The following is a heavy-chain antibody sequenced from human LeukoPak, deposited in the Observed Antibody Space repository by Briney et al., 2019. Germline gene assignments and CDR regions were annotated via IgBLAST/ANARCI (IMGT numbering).Heavy chain of an antibody. V-gene: IGHV3-23*01. CDR2: FSGSGGNT. J-gene: IGHJ1*01. CDR1: GFTFSNYA. Sequence: PGGSLRLSCAASGFTFSNYAMSWVRQAPGKGLEGVSAFSGSGGNTDYADAVKGRFTISRDNSKNTLHLQMNSLRADDTAVYYCAKGGYSSSIGYFHHWGQGTLVTVSS. D-gene: IGHD6-6*01. CDR3: AKGGYSSSIGYFHH.